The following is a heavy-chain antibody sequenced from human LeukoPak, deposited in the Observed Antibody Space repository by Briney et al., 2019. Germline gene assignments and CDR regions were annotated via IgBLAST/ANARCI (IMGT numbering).Heavy chain of an antibody. CDR1: GFTFTNYW. D-gene: IGHD3-10*01. Sequence: GGSLRLSCAASGFTFTNYWMDWVRQAPGKGLEWVANINQDGSEKYYVDSVKGRFTISRDNTHKSLYLQMTSLRADDTALYYCASGGKDYWGQGTLVTVSS. V-gene: IGHV3-7*01. CDR3: ASGGKDY. J-gene: IGHJ4*02. CDR2: INQDGSEK.